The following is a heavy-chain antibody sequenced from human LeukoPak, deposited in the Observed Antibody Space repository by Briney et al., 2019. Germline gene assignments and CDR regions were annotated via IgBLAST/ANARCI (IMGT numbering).Heavy chain of an antibody. D-gene: IGHD6-6*01. Sequence: ASVKVSCKASGYIFNDYDINWVRQAAGQGLEWMGWMNPNSGNTGYAQKFQGRITMTRDTSITTAYMELSGLIPEDTAVYYCAKGRAAPLVGAAALFDYWGQGILVTVSS. CDR1: GYIFNDYD. J-gene: IGHJ4*02. CDR3: AKGRAAPLVGAAALFDY. CDR2: MNPNSGNT. V-gene: IGHV1-8*01.